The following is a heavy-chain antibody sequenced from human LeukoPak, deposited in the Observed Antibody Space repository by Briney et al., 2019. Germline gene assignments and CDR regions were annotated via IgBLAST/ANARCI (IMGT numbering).Heavy chain of an antibody. CDR3: ARQDSITISGLAAPAPHSPFDI. D-gene: IGHD3-3*01. Sequence: SETLSLTCAVSGGSISQYYWSWLRQAPGKGLEWIGYIHASGTTTYNPSLKSRVTMSVDTSNNQFSLTLTTVTEADTAVYYCARQDSITISGLAAPAPHSPFDIWGQGAMVPVSS. V-gene: IGHV4-4*08. CDR2: IHASGTT. J-gene: IGHJ3*02. CDR1: GGSISQYY.